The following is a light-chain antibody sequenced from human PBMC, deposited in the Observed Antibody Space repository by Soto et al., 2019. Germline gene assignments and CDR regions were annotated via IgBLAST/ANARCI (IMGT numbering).Light chain of an antibody. V-gene: IGKV1-39*01. Sequence: DIEMTQAPSSLSASVGGTVTSTCRASQSINTNLNWYQHKVGEAPKLLIYAASSLQSGVPSRFRGSGSGTHFTLTISSLQPEDFATYYCQQSYDNLTFGPGTKVDI. CDR1: QSINTN. CDR2: AAS. CDR3: QQSYDNLT. J-gene: IGKJ3*01.